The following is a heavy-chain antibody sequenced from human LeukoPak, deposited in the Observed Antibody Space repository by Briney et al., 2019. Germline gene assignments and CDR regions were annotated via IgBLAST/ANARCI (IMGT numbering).Heavy chain of an antibody. CDR1: GYTFTSCG. CDR2: ISAYNGNT. CDR3: ASPSIGTYYGMDV. V-gene: IGHV1-18*01. D-gene: IGHD2-2*01. J-gene: IGHJ6*02. Sequence: ASVKVSCKASGYTFTSCGISWVRQAPGQGLEWMGWISAYNGNTNYAQKLQGRVTMTTDTSTSTAYMELRSLRSDDTAVYYCASPSIGTYYGMDVWGQGTTVTVSS.